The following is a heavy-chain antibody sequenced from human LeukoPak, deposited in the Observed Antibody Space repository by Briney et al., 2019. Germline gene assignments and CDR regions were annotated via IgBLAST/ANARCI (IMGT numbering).Heavy chain of an antibody. D-gene: IGHD3-16*02. J-gene: IGHJ3*02. V-gene: IGHV3-30*18. CDR2: ISYDGSNK. CDR3: ANHESYYDYVWGSYPIDI. Sequence: GRSLRLSCAASGFTFSSYGMHWVRQAPGKGLEWVAVISYDGSNKYYADSVKGRFTISRDNSKNTLYLQMNSLRAEDTAVYYCANHESYYDYVWGSYPIDIWGQGTMVTVSS. CDR1: GFTFSSYG.